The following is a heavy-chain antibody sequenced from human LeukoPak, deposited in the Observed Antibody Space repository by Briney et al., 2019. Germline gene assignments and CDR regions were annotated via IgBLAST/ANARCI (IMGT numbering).Heavy chain of an antibody. CDR1: GFTFSSYS. J-gene: IGHJ6*03. CDR2: ISSSSSTI. CDR3: ARIPHYDILTGSYGYYYYMDV. Sequence: GGSLRLSCAASGFTFSSYSMNWVRQAPGKGLGWVSYISSSSSTIYYADSVKGRFTISRDNAKNSLYLQMNSLRAEDTAVYYCARIPHYDILTGSYGYYYYMDVWGKGTAVTVSS. V-gene: IGHV3-48*01. D-gene: IGHD3-9*01.